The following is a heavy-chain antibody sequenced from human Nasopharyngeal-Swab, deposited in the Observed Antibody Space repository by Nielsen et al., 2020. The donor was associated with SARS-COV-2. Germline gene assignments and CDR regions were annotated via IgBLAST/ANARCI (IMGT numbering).Heavy chain of an antibody. CDR1: GFTFSSYA. CDR3: AKDDRRSQWLVDYYYGMDV. CDR2: ISGSGGST. D-gene: IGHD6-19*01. Sequence: GESLKISCAASGFTFSSYAMSWVRQAPGKGLEWVSAISGSGGSTYYADSVKGRFTISRDNSKNTLYLQMNSLRAEDTAVYYCAKDDRRSQWLVDYYYGMDVWGQGTTVTVPS. J-gene: IGHJ6*02. V-gene: IGHV3-23*01.